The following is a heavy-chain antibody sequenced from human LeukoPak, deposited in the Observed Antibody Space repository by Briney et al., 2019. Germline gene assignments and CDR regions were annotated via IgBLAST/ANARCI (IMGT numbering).Heavy chain of an antibody. CDR1: GGSFSGYY. J-gene: IGHJ4*02. CDR3: ARVIAAAGIVGIDY. CDR2: INHSGST. V-gene: IGHV4-34*01. Sequence: PSETLSLTCAVYGGSFSGYYWSWIRQPPGKGLECIGEINHSGSTNYNPSLKSRVTISVDTSKNQFSLKLSSVTAADTAVYYCARVIAAAGIVGIDYWGQGTLVTVSS. D-gene: IGHD6-13*01.